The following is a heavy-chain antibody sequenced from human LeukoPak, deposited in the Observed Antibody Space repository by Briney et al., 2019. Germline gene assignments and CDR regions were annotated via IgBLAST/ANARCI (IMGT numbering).Heavy chain of an antibody. CDR2: IRYDGSDI. V-gene: IGHV3-30*02. J-gene: IGHJ4*02. CDR3: VRDTSVGAAYFDV. D-gene: IGHD2-15*01. Sequence: GGSLRLSCAASRYVFPSHGMHWVRQAPGKGLQWVAFIRYDGSDIYYADSVKGRFTISRDNSKKTLYLQLHSLRPDDTAVYYCVRDTSVGAAYFDVWGQGALVTVSS. CDR1: RYVFPSHG.